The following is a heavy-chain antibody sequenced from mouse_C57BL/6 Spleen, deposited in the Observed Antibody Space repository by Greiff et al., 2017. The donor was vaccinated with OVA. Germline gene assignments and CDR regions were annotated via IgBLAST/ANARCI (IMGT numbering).Heavy chain of an antibody. Sequence: QVQLQQPGAELVRPGSSVKLSCKASGYTFTSYWMHWVKQRPIQGLEWIGNIDPSDSETHYNQKFKDKATLTVDKSSSTAYMQLSSLTSEDSAVYYCARVGDYPAWCAYWGQGTLVTVSA. J-gene: IGHJ3*01. CDR3: ARVGDYPAWCAY. D-gene: IGHD1-1*02. V-gene: IGHV1-52*01. CDR1: GYTFTSYW. CDR2: IDPSDSET.